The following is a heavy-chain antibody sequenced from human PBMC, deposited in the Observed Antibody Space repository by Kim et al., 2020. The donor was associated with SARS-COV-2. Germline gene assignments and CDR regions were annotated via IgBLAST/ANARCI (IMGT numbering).Heavy chain of an antibody. CDR3: ARGRAGVVPSPVLGLGPYYHYFTVDG. Sequence: SETLSLTCAVYGGSFSGYYWSWVRQSPGKGLEWIGEVSPSGPFNHNPSLKSRVTISTDTSKNQFSLKLTSVTAADTAFYYCARGRAGVVPSPVLGLGPYYHYFTVDGWGHGTPVTVSS. J-gene: IGHJ6*02. CDR2: VSPSGPF. V-gene: IGHV4-34*01. D-gene: IGHD2-8*02. CDR1: GGSFSGYY.